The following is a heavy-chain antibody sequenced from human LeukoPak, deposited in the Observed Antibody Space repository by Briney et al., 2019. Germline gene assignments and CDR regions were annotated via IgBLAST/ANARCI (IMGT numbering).Heavy chain of an antibody. Sequence: GGSLRLSCAASGFTFSSYSMNWVRQAPGKGLEWVSSISSSSSYIYYADSVKGRFTISRDNAKNSLYLQMNSLRAEDTAVYYCATVRSSSWYSISPGYWFDPWGQGTLVTVSS. J-gene: IGHJ5*02. V-gene: IGHV3-21*01. CDR1: GFTFSSYS. CDR2: ISSSSSYI. D-gene: IGHD6-13*01. CDR3: ATVRSSSWYSISPGYWFDP.